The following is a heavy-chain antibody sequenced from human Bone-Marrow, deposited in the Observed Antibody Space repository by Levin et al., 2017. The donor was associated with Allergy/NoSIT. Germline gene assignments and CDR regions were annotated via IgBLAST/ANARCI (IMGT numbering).Heavy chain of an antibody. J-gene: IGHJ4*02. CDR2: LWYDGNRK. V-gene: IGHV3-33*01. CDR1: GFILGSYG. Sequence: GESLKISCATSGFILGSYGMHWVRQAPGKGLEWVAVLWYDGNRKYYADSVKGRFTIFRDRSKSTLYLQMNSLVAEDTAVYYCARDDDSSGHYGIFNYWGQGTLVTVAS. D-gene: IGHD3-22*01. CDR3: ARDDDSSGHYGIFNY.